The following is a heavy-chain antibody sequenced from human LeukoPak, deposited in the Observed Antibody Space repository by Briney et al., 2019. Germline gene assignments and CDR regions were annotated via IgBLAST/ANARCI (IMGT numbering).Heavy chain of an antibody. CDR2: LSGSGGRT. D-gene: IGHD3-22*01. CDR3: AKAAHTSDYLGQDY. CDR1: GFTFSSYA. Sequence: GGSLRLSCAASGFTFSSYAMSWVRQAPGKGLEWVSGLSGSGGRTDYADSVKGRFTISRDNSKNTQYLQMNSLRADDTAVYYCAKAAHTSDYLGQDYWGQGTLVTVSS. V-gene: IGHV3-23*01. J-gene: IGHJ4*02.